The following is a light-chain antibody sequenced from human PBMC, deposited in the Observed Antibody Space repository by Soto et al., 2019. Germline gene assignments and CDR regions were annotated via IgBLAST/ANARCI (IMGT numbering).Light chain of an antibody. V-gene: IGKV3-11*01. CDR2: DAS. CDR1: QSVSSY. CDR3: QQRGGWPPT. J-gene: IGKJ1*01. Sequence: EIVLTQSPATLSLSPGERATLSCRASQSVSSYLAWYQQKPGQAPRLLIYDASNRATGIPARFSGSGSGTDFTLTISSLEPEDFAFYYCQQRGGWPPTFGQGSKV.